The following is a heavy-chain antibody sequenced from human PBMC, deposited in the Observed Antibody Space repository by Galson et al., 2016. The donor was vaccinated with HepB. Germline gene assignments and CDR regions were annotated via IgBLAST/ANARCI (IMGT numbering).Heavy chain of an antibody. V-gene: IGHV2-5*02. CDR3: AHTGPPRTDDDYRPWSFDL. J-gene: IGHJ2*01. Sequence: PALVKPTQTLTLTCTFSGFSLSTRGVGVGWIRQPPGKALEWFALVYWDDHKRYSPSLQSRLTTTKDTSKNQVVLTMTNMDPVYTATYYCAHTGPPRTDDDYRPWSFDLWGRGTLVTVSS. CDR1: GFSLSTRGVG. D-gene: IGHD4-17*01. CDR2: VYWDDHK.